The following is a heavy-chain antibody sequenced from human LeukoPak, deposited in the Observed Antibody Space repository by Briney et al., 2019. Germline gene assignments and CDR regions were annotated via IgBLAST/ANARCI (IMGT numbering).Heavy chain of an antibody. CDR1: GGSISSYY. CDR2: VHYSGST. CDR3: ARGRTGSYFGADY. D-gene: IGHD1-26*01. V-gene: IGHV4-59*01. J-gene: IGHJ4*02. Sequence: SETLSLTCTVFGGSISSYYWSWVRQPPGKGLEWIGYVHYSGSTKYNPSLKSRVTISVDTSKNQFSPKLSSVTAADTAVYYCARGRTGSYFGADYWGQGTLVTVSS.